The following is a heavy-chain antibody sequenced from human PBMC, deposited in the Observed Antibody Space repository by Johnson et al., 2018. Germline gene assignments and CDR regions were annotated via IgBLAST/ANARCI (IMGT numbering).Heavy chain of an antibody. D-gene: IGHD3-3*01. CDR3: AKDRGDDIWSGDSFYGRDV. Sequence: QVQLVESGGGVVQPGRSLRLSCAASGFTLRSHGMHWVRQGPGKGLEWVAVISYDGGKKYYENSVKGRFTISRDISKNTVDLQMDRLRVEDTALYYCAKDRGDDIWSGDSFYGRDVWGQGTAVTGAS. V-gene: IGHV3-30*18. CDR1: GFTLRSHG. CDR2: ISYDGGKK. J-gene: IGHJ6*02.